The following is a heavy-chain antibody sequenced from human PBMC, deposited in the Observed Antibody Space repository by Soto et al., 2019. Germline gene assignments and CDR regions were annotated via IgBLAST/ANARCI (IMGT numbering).Heavy chain of an antibody. J-gene: IGHJ2*01. V-gene: IGHV4-4*07. Sequence: QVQLQESGPGLVKPSETLSLICTVSGDSISNFYWCWIRQPTGKGLESLGRISARGTTKYTPSLLRRVAMSLDTSKNQFSLRLTSLSDADPAGYFRARGMGRYFDLWGRGTLVTVFS. CDR1: GDSISNFY. CDR3: ARGMGRYFDL. CDR2: ISARGTT. D-gene: IGHD2-8*01.